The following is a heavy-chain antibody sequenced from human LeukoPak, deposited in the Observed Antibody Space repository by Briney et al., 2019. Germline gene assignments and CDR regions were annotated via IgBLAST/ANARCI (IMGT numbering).Heavy chain of an antibody. V-gene: IGHV3-30-3*01. Sequence: GGSMRLSCAASGFTFSSYAMHWVRQAPGKGLEWVAVISYDGSNKYYADSVKGRFTISRDNSKNTLYLQMNSLRAEDTAVYYCARDDRGYWGQGTLVTVSS. CDR3: ARDDRGY. J-gene: IGHJ4*02. CDR1: GFTFSSYA. CDR2: ISYDGSNK. D-gene: IGHD3-10*01.